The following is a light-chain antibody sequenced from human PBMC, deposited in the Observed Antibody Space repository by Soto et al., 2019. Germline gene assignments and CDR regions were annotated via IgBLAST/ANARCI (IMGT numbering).Light chain of an antibody. CDR2: KAS. CDR1: QSIDRC. J-gene: IGKJ1*01. Sequence: DIQMTQSPSTMSASLGYRVTITCLASQSIDRCLAWYQQKPGKAPKFQRDKASNLESGVPSRGSGSGDETEFTLTSSSLQPDDFAIYYCQHYKSYPWTFGQGTKVDIK. CDR3: QHYKSYPWT. V-gene: IGKV1-5*03.